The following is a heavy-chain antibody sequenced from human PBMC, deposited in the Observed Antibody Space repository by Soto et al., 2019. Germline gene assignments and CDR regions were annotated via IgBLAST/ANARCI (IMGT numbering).Heavy chain of an antibody. CDR2: IWYDGSNK. CDR1: GFTFSSYG. D-gene: IGHD4-17*01. Sequence: PGGSLRLSCAASGFTFSSYGMHWVRQAPGKGLEWVAVIWYDGSNKYYADSVKGRFTISRDNSKNTLYLQMNSLRAEDTAVYYCARGVDDYGDYDFDYWGQGTLVTVSS. V-gene: IGHV3-33*01. J-gene: IGHJ4*02. CDR3: ARGVDDYGDYDFDY.